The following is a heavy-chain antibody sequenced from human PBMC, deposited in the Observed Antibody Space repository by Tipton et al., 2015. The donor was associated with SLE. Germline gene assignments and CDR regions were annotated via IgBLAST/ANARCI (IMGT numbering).Heavy chain of an antibody. CDR2: IRSDGTKQ. J-gene: IGHJ4*02. V-gene: IGHV3-30*02. CDR1: GFTFSSYD. CDR3: AREDSSLYFDY. Sequence: GSLRLSCAASGFTFSSYDMHWVRQAPGKGLEWVGYIRSDGTKQYFADSVQGPFSISRDNSKNTLYLQMDSLRAEDTAVYYCAREDSSLYFDYWGQGTLVTVSS.